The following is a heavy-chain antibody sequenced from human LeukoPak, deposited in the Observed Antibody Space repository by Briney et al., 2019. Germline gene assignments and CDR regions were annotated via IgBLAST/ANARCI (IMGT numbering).Heavy chain of an antibody. CDR2: IIPILGTA. J-gene: IGHJ6*03. Sequence: GASVKVSCKASGGTFSSYAISWVRQAPGHGLERMGGIIPILGTANYAQKCQGRVTITTDESTSTAYMELSSLRSEDTAVNYCARDRVQNPYSGSYNYYYMDVWGKGTTVTVSS. CDR1: GGTFSSYA. V-gene: IGHV1-69*05. CDR3: ARDRVQNPYSGSYNYYYMDV. D-gene: IGHD1-26*01.